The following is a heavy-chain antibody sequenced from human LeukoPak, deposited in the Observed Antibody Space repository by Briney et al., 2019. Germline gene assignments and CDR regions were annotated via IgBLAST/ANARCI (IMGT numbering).Heavy chain of an antibody. CDR3: ARGRLWWLRLKWDLYYFDY. V-gene: IGHV4-34*01. CDR1: GGLLCGYY. D-gene: IGHD5-12*01. J-gene: IGHJ4*02. Sequence: SEPLSLICGVWGGLLCGYYECGMREPPGEGLKGIVQINHSVSTNYNPSLKSRVTISVDTSKNQFSLKLSSVTAADTAVYYCARGRLWWLRLKWDLYYFDYWGQGTLVTVSS. CDR2: INHSVST.